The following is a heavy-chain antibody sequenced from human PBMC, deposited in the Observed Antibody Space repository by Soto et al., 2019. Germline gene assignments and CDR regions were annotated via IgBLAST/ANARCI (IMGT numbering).Heavy chain of an antibody. Sequence: GGSLRLSCAASEFTFSTYGIHWVFKAPVKGLEWLAVIWYDGSKKYYADSVQGRLTISRDNSKNTGYLQMNSLRAEDTAVYYCVKDHCGGDCYSNPYFDYWGQGTLVTVSS. V-gene: IGHV3-33*06. CDR2: IWYDGSKK. CDR3: VKDHCGGDCYSNPYFDY. CDR1: EFTFSTYG. J-gene: IGHJ4*02. D-gene: IGHD2-21*02.